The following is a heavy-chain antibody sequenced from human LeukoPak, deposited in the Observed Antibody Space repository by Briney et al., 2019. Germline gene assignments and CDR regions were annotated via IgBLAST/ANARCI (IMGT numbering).Heavy chain of an antibody. CDR2: IWYDGSNK. Sequence: PGGSLRLSCAASGFTFSNAWMSWVRQAPGKGLEWVALIWYDGSNKYYGDSVKGRCTISRDNSKNTLYLQMNSLRAEDTAVYYCARSHGGLDYWGQGTLVTVSS. CDR1: GFTFSNAW. D-gene: IGHD3-16*01. V-gene: IGHV3-33*08. CDR3: ARSHGGLDY. J-gene: IGHJ4*02.